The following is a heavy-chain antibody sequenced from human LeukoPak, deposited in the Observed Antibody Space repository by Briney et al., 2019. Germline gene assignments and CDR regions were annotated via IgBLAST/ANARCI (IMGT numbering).Heavy chain of an antibody. J-gene: IGHJ4*02. CDR3: ARLTRLSTSPDRYYLDY. Sequence: KPSETLSLTCTVSGDSISSYYWSWIRQPPGKGLEWIGYIYTSGGTNYIPSLKGRVTISIDTSKNQFSLKLSSVTAADSAVYYCARLTRLSTSPDRYYLDYWGQGTLVAVSS. CDR2: IYTSGGT. CDR1: GDSISSYY. V-gene: IGHV4-4*09. D-gene: IGHD6-6*01.